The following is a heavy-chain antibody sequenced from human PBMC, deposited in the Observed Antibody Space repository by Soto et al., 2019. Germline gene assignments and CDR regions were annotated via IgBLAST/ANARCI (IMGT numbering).Heavy chain of an antibody. CDR3: ARDQFYGSASSTSIYQYYYGMDV. Sequence: GGSLRLSCAASGFTVSGNDMNWVRQAPGKGLEWVSVVDGGGSTHYTDSVKGRFTISRDNSKNTLYLQMNSLRVEDTAVYYCARDQFYGSASSTSIYQYYYGMDVWGQGTTVTVYS. CDR2: VDGGGST. D-gene: IGHD3-10*01. J-gene: IGHJ6*02. CDR1: GFTVSGND. V-gene: IGHV3-53*01.